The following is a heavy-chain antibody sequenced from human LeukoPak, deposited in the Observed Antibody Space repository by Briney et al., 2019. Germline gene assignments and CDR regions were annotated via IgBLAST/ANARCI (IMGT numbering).Heavy chain of an antibody. CDR1: GGTFSSYA. CDR3: ARNYGGNSYQLERSNWFDP. J-gene: IGHJ5*02. D-gene: IGHD4-23*01. CDR2: IIPIFGTA. V-gene: IGHV1-69*01. Sequence: ASVKVSCKASGGTFSSYAISWVRQAPGQGLEWMGGIIPIFGTANYAQKFQGRVTITADESTSTAYMELSSLRSEDTAVYYCARNYGGNSYQLERSNWFDPWGQGTLVTVSS.